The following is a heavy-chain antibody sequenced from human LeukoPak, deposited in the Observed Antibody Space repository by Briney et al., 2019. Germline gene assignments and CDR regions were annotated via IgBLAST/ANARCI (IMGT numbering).Heavy chain of an antibody. Sequence: GASVKVSCKASGYTFTSYYIHLVRQAPGQGFEWMAIINPSDGSTTNSQKFQGRVTITRNTSISTAYMELSSLRSEDTAVYYCACAKRKVGIDAFDIWGQGTMVTVSS. J-gene: IGHJ3*02. CDR3: ACAKRKVGIDAFDI. CDR1: GYTFTSYY. D-gene: IGHD3-22*01. V-gene: IGHV1-46*01. CDR2: INPSDGST.